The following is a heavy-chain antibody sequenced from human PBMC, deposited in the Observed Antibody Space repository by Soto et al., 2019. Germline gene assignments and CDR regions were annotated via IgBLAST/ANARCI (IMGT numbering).Heavy chain of an antibody. CDR2: IIPILGIA. CDR3: ASRLGGSSSSYRIDY. J-gene: IGHJ4*02. D-gene: IGHD6-6*01. Sequence: QVQLVQSGAEVKKPGSSVKVSCKASGGTFSSYTISWVRQAPGQGLEGMGRIIPILGIANYAQKFQGRVTITADKSTSTAYMELSSLRSEDTAVYYCASRLGGSSSSYRIDYWGQGTLVTVSS. V-gene: IGHV1-69*02. CDR1: GGTFSSYT.